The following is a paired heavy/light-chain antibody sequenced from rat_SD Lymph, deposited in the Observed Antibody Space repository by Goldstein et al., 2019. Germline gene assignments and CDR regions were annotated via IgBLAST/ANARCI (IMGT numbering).Light chain of an antibody. CDR3: QQSWNDPRT. CDR2: GAS. Sequence: DTVLTQSPALAVSPGERVTISCRASKSVSTRMHWYQQRPGQQPKLLIYGASNLESGVPARFSGSGSGTDFTLTIDPVESNDTATYFCQQSWNDPRTFGGGTKLELK. V-gene: IGKV3S10*01. J-gene: IGKJ1*01. CDR1: KSVSTR.
Heavy chain of an antibody. J-gene: IGHJ2*01. D-gene: IGHD1-9*01. V-gene: IGHV5-7*01. Sequence: EVQLVESGGGLVQPGRSMKLSCAASGFTFNNYDMAWVCQAPKKGLEWVATISYDVSSTYYRDSVKGRFTISRDNAKSTLYLQMDSLRSEDTATYYCARQSYGYNYFDYWGQGVLVTVSS. CDR3: ARQSYGYNYFDY. CDR1: GFTFNNYD. CDR2: ISYDVSST.